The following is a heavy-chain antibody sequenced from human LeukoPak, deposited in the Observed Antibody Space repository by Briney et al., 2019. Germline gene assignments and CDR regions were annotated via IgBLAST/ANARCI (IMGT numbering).Heavy chain of an antibody. V-gene: IGHV1-2*06. Sequence: ASVKVSCKASGYTFTDYYMHWVRQAPGQGLEWMGRINPNSGGTNYAQKFQGRVTMTRDTSISTAYMELSRLRSDDTAVYYCARDDIVVVVAANTFNYWGQGTLVTVSS. J-gene: IGHJ4*02. CDR3: ARDDIVVVVAANTFNY. CDR1: GYTFTDYY. CDR2: INPNSGGT. D-gene: IGHD2-15*01.